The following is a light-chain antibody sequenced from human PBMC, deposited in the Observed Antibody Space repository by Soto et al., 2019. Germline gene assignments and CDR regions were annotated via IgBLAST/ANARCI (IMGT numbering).Light chain of an antibody. CDR2: LTS. V-gene: IGKV3-11*01. CDR1: QAVNTR. CDR3: HQRQSWPRT. J-gene: IGKJ1*01. Sequence: EIVLTQSQATLSSFPGDRVTLSCRASQAVNTRLAWHQHKPGQAPRHLIYLTSNRAAGIPARFSGSGSETDFTITISDVETEDFAVYYCHQRQSWPRTFGQGTKVDIK.